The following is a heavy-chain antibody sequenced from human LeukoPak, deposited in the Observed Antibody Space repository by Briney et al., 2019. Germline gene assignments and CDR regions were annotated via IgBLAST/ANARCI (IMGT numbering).Heavy chain of an antibody. CDR3: AKAPYDILTGYYHPFDY. V-gene: IGHV3-23*01. J-gene: IGHJ4*02. D-gene: IGHD3-9*01. Sequence: GGSLRLSCAASGFTFSSYAMSWVRQAPGKGLEWVSAISGSGGSTYYADSVKGRFTISRDNSKNTLYLQMNSLRAEDTAVYYCAKAPYDILTGYYHPFDYWGQGTLVTVSS. CDR2: ISGSGGST. CDR1: GFTFSSYA.